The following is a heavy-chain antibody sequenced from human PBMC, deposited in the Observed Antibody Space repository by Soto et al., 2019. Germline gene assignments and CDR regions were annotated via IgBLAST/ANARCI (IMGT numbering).Heavy chain of an antibody. CDR3: AKLWGSKNDFNRFDS. V-gene: IGHV3-30*18. CDR2: LSYNGNKK. D-gene: IGHD1-1*01. CDR1: GFTFTAFG. J-gene: IGHJ4*02. Sequence: GGSLRLSCAASGFTFTAFGMHWVRQAPGKGLEWVAGLSYNGNKKYYGDSVKGRFTVSRDNSKKILYLEMNSLRKEDSAVYFCAKLWGSKNDFNRFDSWGQGTLVTVSS.